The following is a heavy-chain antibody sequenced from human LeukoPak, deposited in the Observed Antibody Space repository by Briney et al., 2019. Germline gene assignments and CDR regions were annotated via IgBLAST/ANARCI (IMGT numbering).Heavy chain of an antibody. J-gene: IGHJ4*02. CDR1: GGSISSYY. CDR2: IYTSGST. V-gene: IGHV4-4*07. CDR3: ARDGYYYDTSGYYYFDY. Sequence: SETLSLTCTVSGGSISSYYWSWIRQPAGKGLEWIGRIYTSGSTNYNPSLKSRVTMSVGTSKNQFSLKLSSVTAADTAVYYCARDGYYYDTSGYYYFDYWGQGTLVTVSS. D-gene: IGHD3-22*01.